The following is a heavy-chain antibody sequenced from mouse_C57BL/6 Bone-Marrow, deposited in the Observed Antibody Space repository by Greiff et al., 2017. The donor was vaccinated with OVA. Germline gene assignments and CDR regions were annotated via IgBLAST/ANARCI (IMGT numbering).Heavy chain of an antibody. CDR1: GFNIKDYY. CDR2: IDPEDGET. Sequence: EVKLLESGAELVKPGASVKLSCTASGFNIKDYYMHWVKQRTEQGLEWIGRIDPEDGETKYAPKFQGKATITADTSSNTAYLQLSSLTSEDTAVYYCAFHYYGSSYDYAMDYWGQGTSVTVSS. CDR3: AFHYYGSSYDYAMDY. D-gene: IGHD1-1*01. V-gene: IGHV14-2*01. J-gene: IGHJ4*01.